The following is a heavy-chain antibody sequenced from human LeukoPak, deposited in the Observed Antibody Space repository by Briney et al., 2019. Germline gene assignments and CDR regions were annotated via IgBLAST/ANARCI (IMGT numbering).Heavy chain of an antibody. J-gene: IGHJ4*02. CDR1: GDSVSINSAA. CDR3: ARLNTMVRGVYYFDY. Sequence: QTLSLTCALSGDSVSINSAAWNWIRQSPSRGLEWLGRTYYRSKWYNDYAGSVKSRITINPDTSKNQFSLQLNSGTAADTAVYYCARLNTMVRGVYYFDYWGQGTLVTVSS. V-gene: IGHV6-1*01. CDR2: TYYRSKWYN. D-gene: IGHD3-10*01.